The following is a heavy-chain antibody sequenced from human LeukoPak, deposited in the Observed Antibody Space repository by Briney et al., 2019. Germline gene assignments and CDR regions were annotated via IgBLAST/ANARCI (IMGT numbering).Heavy chain of an antibody. D-gene: IGHD3-22*01. CDR2: IYYSGST. CDR1: GGSISSYY. V-gene: IGHV4-59*01. CDR3: ARVALDSYFDY. J-gene: IGHJ4*02. Sequence: SETLSLTCTVSGGSISSYYWSWIRQPPGKGLEWIGYIYYSGSTNYNPSLKSRVTISVDTSKNQFPLKLSSVTAADTAVYYCARVALDSYFDYWGQGTLVTVSS.